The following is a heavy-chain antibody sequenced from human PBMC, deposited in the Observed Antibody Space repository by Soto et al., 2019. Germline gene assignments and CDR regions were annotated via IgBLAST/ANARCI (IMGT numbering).Heavy chain of an antibody. Sequence: QVQLVQSGAEVKKPGSSVKVSCKASGGTFSSYAISWVRQAPGQGLEWMGGIIPIFGTANYAQKFQGRVTITADESKSTAYMELSSLRSEDTAVYYCSRGTISSWYPARYYYYGMDVWGQGTTVTVSS. CDR3: SRGTISSWYPARYYYYGMDV. CDR2: IIPIFGTA. CDR1: GGTFSSYA. V-gene: IGHV1-69*01. D-gene: IGHD6-13*01. J-gene: IGHJ6*02.